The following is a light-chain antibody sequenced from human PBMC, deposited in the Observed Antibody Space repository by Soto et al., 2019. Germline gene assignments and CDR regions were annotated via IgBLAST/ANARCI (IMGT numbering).Light chain of an antibody. V-gene: IGKV3-15*01. CDR2: GAS. CDR3: QQYHKWPPVT. CDR1: QTINSD. Sequence: EIVMTQSPATLSVFPGERATLSCRPSQTINSDLAWYQQKPGQAPRLLIYGASVRAPGIPARFSGSGSGTQFTLTISSLQSEDFAVYFCQQYHKWPPVTFGGGTKVEIK. J-gene: IGKJ4*01.